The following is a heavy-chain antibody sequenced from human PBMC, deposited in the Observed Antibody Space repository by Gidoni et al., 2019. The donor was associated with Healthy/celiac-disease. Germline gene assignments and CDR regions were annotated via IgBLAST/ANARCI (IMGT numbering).Heavy chain of an antibody. D-gene: IGHD5-12*01. V-gene: IGHV4-30-4*01. CDR2: IHYSGST. J-gene: IGHJ6*02. Sequence: QVQLQESGPGLVKPSQTLSLTCPVSGGSLSRGDSYWRWIRQPPGKGLEWIGYIHYSGSTYYNPSLKSRVTISVDTSKNQFSLKLSSVTAADTAVYYCARDSRDSGYDLVPGGYYYGMDVWGQGTTVTVSS. CDR1: GGSLSRGDSY. CDR3: ARDSRDSGYDLVPGGYYYGMDV.